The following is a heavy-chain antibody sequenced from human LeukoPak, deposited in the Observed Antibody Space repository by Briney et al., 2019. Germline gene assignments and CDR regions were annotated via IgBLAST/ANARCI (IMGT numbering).Heavy chain of an antibody. V-gene: IGHV3-48*04. CDR2: ISSSSVTI. J-gene: IGHJ2*01. CDR3: ASRRKYRTNGVCYNGMYFDL. Sequence: GGSLRLSCAASGFTFSSCAMNWVRQAPGKGLEWISYISSSSVTIYYADSVKGRFTISRDNAKNSLYLQMNSLRAEDTAVYYCASRRKYRTNGVCYNGMYFDLWGRGTLVTVSS. CDR1: GFTFSSCA. D-gene: IGHD2-8*01.